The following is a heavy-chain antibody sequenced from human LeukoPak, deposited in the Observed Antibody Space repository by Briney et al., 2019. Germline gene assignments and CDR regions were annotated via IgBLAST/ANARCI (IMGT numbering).Heavy chain of an antibody. J-gene: IGHJ4*02. Sequence: ASVKVSCTASGYTFTGYYMHWVRQAPGQGLEWMGRINPNSGDKYYAQKFQDRVTMTRDKSINTAYLELNRLTSDDTAVFYCARGPRSSSGYYEFDYWGQGTMVTVSS. CDR1: GYTFTGYY. CDR2: INPNSGDK. CDR3: ARGPRSSSGYYEFDY. D-gene: IGHD3-22*01. V-gene: IGHV1-2*06.